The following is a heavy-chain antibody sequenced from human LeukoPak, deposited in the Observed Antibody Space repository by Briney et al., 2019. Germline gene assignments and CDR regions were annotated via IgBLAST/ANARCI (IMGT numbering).Heavy chain of an antibody. CDR1: GYTFTSYG. CDR3: ARDRADCSGGSCYEDNWFDP. V-gene: IGHV1-18*01. D-gene: IGHD2-15*01. Sequence: ASVKVSCKASGYTFTSYGISWVRQAPGQWLEWMGWISAYNGNTNYAQKLQGRVTMTTDTSTSTAYMELRSLRSDDTAVYYCARDRADCSGGSCYEDNWFDPWGQGTLVTVSS. CDR2: ISAYNGNT. J-gene: IGHJ5*02.